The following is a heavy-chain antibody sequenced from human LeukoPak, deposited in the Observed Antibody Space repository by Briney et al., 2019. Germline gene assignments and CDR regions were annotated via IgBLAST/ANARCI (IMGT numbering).Heavy chain of an antibody. Sequence: PSQTLSLTCTVSGGSISSGGYYWGWIRQHPGKGLEWIGYIYYSGSTYYNPSLKSRVTISVDTSKNQFSLKLSSVTAADTAVYYCARVGGTTIDVLYFDYWGQGTLVTVSS. D-gene: IGHD1-7*01. J-gene: IGHJ4*02. CDR2: IYYSGST. CDR3: ARVGGTTIDVLYFDY. V-gene: IGHV4-31*03. CDR1: GGSISSGGYY.